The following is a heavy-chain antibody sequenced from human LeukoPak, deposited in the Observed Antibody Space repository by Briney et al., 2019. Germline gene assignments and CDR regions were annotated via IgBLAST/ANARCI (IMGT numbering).Heavy chain of an antibody. V-gene: IGHV3-23*01. CDR1: GVTFRSYA. CDR2: ISGSGGSP. J-gene: IGHJ3*02. D-gene: IGHD2-21*01. Sequence: GGSLRLSSAPSGVTFRSYAMSWVRQAPGKGLEWVSAISGSGGSPSYADSVKGRFTISRDNSKTTLYLQENSLRARDTAVYGCAKYIEGVIATRGDAFDIWGQGTMVTVSS. CDR3: AKYIEGVIATRGDAFDI.